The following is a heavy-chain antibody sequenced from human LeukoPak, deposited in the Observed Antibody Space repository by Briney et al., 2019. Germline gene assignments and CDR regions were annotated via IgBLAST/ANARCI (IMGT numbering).Heavy chain of an antibody. CDR3: TSGQRYSGYDGPYFDY. V-gene: IGHV4-4*02. J-gene: IGHJ4*02. Sequence: SETLSLTCAVSGGSISSSNWWSWVRQPPGKGLEWIGEIYHSGSTNYNPSLKSRVTISVDKSKNQFSLKLSSVTAADTAVYYCTSGQRYSGYDGPYFDYWGQGTLVTVSS. D-gene: IGHD5-12*01. CDR2: IYHSGST. CDR1: GGSISSSNW.